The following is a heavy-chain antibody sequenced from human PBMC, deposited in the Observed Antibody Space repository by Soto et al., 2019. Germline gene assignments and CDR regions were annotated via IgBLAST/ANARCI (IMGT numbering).Heavy chain of an antibody. CDR2: ISSSSSYI. V-gene: IGHV3-21*01. D-gene: IGHD6-19*01. Sequence: GGSLRLSCAASGFTFSSYSMNWVRQAPGKGLEWVSSISSSSSYIYYADSVKGRFTISRDNAKNSLYLQMNSLRAEDTAVYYCERSLAGHRIDYWGQGPLVTVYS. CDR3: ERSLAGHRIDY. CDR1: GFTFSSYS. J-gene: IGHJ4*02.